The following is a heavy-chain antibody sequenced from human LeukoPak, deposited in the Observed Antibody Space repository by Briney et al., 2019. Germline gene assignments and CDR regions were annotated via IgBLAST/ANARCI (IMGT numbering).Heavy chain of an antibody. CDR2: ISAYNGNT. Sequence: ASVKVSCKASAYTFTSYGISWVRQAPGQGLEWMGWISAYNGNTNYAQKFQGRVTMTTDTSTSTAYMELRSLRSDDTAVYYCARVPGAAGYFDYWGQGTLVTVSS. CDR3: ARVPGAAGYFDY. J-gene: IGHJ4*02. CDR1: AYTFTSYG. D-gene: IGHD6-13*01. V-gene: IGHV1-18*01.